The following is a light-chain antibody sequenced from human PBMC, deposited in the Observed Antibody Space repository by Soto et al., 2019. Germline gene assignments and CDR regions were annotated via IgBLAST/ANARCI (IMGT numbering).Light chain of an antibody. V-gene: IGLV1-44*01. J-gene: IGLJ2*01. Sequence: QSVLTQPPSASGTPGQRVTISCSGSSSNIGSNTVNWYQQLPGTAPKLLIYSNNQRPSGVPDRFSGSKSGTSASLAISGLQSEDEADYYCAVWDDSLNGQGVFGGGTQLTVL. CDR1: SSNIGSNT. CDR3: AVWDDSLNGQGV. CDR2: SNN.